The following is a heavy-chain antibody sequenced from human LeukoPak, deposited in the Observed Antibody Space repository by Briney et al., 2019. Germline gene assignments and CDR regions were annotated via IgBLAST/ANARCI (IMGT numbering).Heavy chain of an antibody. D-gene: IGHD3-9*01. CDR1: GYTLTELS. CDR2: FDPEDSET. Sequence: ASVKVSCKVSGYTLTELSMHWVRQAPGKGLEWMGGFDPEDSETIYAQKFQGRVTMTEDTSTDTAYVELSSLRSEDTAVYYCATSRLLTGYYPFDYWGQGTLVTVSS. CDR3: ATSRLLTGYYPFDY. J-gene: IGHJ4*02. V-gene: IGHV1-24*01.